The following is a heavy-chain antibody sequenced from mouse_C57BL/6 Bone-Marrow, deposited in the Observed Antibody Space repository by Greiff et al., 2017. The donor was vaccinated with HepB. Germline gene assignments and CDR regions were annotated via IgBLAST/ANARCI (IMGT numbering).Heavy chain of an antibody. J-gene: IGHJ2*01. CDR3: ARHAVYFDY. CDR2: ISNGGGST. CDR1: GFTFSDYY. V-gene: IGHV5-12*01. Sequence: EVQGVESGGGLVQPGGSLKLSCAASGFTFSDYYMYWVRQTPEKRLEWVAYISNGGGSTYYPDTVKGRFTISRDNAKNTLYLQMSRLKSEDTAMYYCARHAVYFDYWGQGTTLTVSS. D-gene: IGHD1-1*01.